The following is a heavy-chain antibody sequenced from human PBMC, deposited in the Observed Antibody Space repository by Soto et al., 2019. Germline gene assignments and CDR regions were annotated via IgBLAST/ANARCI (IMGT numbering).Heavy chain of an antibody. Sequence: ASVKVSCKASGYSFTSYGISWVRRAPGRGLEWMGWISPYNGHTQFVQRFQGRVTMTTDTSTKTAYMELRNLRSDDTAHYYCARDLTIVPATHPRLENYGMDVWGQGTTVTV. CDR3: ARDLTIVPATHPRLENYGMDV. CDR2: ISPYNGHT. J-gene: IGHJ6*02. CDR1: GYSFTSYG. V-gene: IGHV1-18*01. D-gene: IGHD2-2*01.